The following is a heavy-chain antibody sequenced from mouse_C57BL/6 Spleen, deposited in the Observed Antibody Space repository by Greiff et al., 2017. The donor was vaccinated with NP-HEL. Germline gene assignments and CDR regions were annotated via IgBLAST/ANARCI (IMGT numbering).Heavy chain of an antibody. D-gene: IGHD3-2*02. V-gene: IGHV1-52*01. CDR2: IDPSDSET. CDR1: GYTFTSYW. Sequence: QVQLQQPGAELVRPGSSVKLSCKASGYTFTSYWMHWVKQRPIQGLEWIGNIDPSDSETHYNQKFKDKATLTVDKSSSTAYMQLSSLTSEDSAVYSCAREADSSGLYFDYWGQGTTLTVSS. CDR3: AREADSSGLYFDY. J-gene: IGHJ2*01.